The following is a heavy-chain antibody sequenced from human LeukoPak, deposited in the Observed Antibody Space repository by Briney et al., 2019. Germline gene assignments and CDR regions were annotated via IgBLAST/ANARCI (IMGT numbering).Heavy chain of an antibody. V-gene: IGHV1-18*01. D-gene: IGHD2-2*03. Sequence: ASAKVSCKASGYTFTSYGISWVRQAPGQGLEWMGWISAYNGNTNYAQKLQGRVTMTTDTSTSTAYMGLRSLRSDDTAVYYCARTTVDIVVVPAAQIVDYWGQGTLVTVSS. CDR2: ISAYNGNT. CDR3: ARTTVDIVVVPAAQIVDY. J-gene: IGHJ4*02. CDR1: GYTFTSYG.